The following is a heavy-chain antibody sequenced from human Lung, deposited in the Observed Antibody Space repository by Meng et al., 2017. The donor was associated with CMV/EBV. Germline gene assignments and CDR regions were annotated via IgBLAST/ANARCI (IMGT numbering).Heavy chain of an antibody. CDR3: ATDGRGYSYGKYYYYYGMDF. CDR1: GYTLTELS. J-gene: IGHJ6*01. V-gene: IGHV1-24*01. CDR2: FDPEDGET. D-gene: IGHD5-18*01. Sequence: SVXVSXXVSGYTLTELSMHWVRQAPGKGLEWMGGFDPEDGETIYAQKFQGRVTMTEDTSTDTAYMELSSLRSEDTAVYYCATDGRGYSYGKYYYYYGMDFWGQGNXV.